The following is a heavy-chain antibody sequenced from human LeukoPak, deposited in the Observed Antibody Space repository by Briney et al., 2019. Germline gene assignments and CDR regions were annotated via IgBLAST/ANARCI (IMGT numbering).Heavy chain of an antibody. V-gene: IGHV3-64*01. Sequence: GGSLRLSCVASGFSFIDHSLHWVRQAPGKGLEYVSAISSNGGSTYYANSVKGRFTISRDNSKNTLYLQMDSLRAEDMAVYYCARGKPPDYWGQGTLVTVSS. CDR1: GFSFIDHS. CDR3: ARGKPPDY. CDR2: ISSNGGST. J-gene: IGHJ4*02.